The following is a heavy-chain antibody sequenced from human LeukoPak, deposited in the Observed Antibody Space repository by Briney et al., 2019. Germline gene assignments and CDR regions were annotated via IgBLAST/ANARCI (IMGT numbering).Heavy chain of an antibody. CDR3: AKDLRFDYYGSGSQNAFDI. V-gene: IGHV3-23*01. CDR2: ISGSGGST. CDR1: RFTFSNYA. J-gene: IGHJ3*02. Sequence: GGSLRLSCAASRFTFSNYAMSWVRQAPGKGLEWVSAISGSGGSTYYADSVKGRFTISTDNSKNTLYLQMNSLRAEDTAVYYCAKDLRFDYYGSGSQNAFDIWGQGTMVTVSS. D-gene: IGHD3-10*01.